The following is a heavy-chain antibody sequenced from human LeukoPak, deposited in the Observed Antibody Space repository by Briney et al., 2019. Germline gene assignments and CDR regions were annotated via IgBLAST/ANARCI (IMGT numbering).Heavy chain of an antibody. CDR1: GFTVSSNY. CDR2: IYSGGST. CDR3: ASPSGSYPEGFDY. V-gene: IGHV3-53*01. Sequence: GGSLRLSCAASGFTVSSNYMSWVRQAPGKGLEWVSVIYSGGSTYYADSVKGRFTISRDNSKNTLYLQMYSLRAEDTAVYYCASPSGSYPEGFDYWGQGTLVTVSS. J-gene: IGHJ4*02. D-gene: IGHD1-26*01.